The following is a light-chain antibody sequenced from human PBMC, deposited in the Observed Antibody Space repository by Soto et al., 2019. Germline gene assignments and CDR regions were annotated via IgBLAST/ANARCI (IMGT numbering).Light chain of an antibody. CDR1: QSVSSY. J-gene: IGKJ5*01. CDR2: DAS. V-gene: IGKV3-11*01. Sequence: EIVFTQPPANLSLSPGEKANLSCRASQSVSSYLAWYQQKPGQAPRLLIYDASNRATGIPARFSGSGSGTDFTLTISSLEPEDFAVYYCQQRSNWPPSITFGQGTRLEIK. CDR3: QQRSNWPPSIT.